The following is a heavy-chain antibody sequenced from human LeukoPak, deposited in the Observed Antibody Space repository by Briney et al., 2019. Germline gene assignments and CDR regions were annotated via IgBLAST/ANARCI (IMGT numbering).Heavy chain of an antibody. V-gene: IGHV3-33*01. CDR2: IWYDGSNK. J-gene: IGHJ3*02. CDR1: GFTFSSYG. CDR3: ASHLAAAGTEFDAFDI. D-gene: IGHD6-13*01. Sequence: PGRSLRLSCAASGFTFSSYGMHWVRQAPGKGLEWVAVIWYDGSNKYYADSVKGRFTISRDNSKNTLYLQMNSLRAEDTAVYYCASHLAAAGTEFDAFDIWGQGTMATVSS.